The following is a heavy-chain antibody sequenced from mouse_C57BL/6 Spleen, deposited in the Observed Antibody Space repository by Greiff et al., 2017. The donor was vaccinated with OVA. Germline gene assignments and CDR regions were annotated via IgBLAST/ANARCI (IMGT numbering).Heavy chain of an antibody. V-gene: IGHV14-4*01. D-gene: IGHD4-1*01. CDR2: IDPENGDT. CDR1: GFNIKDDY. J-gene: IGHJ3*01. CDR3: TTGDGTFAY. Sequence: VQLQQSGAELVRPGASVKLSCTASGFNIKDDYMHWVKQRPEKGLEWIGWIDPENGDTEYASKFQGKATITADTSSNTAYLQLSSLTSEDTAVYYCTTGDGTFAYWGQGTLVTVSA.